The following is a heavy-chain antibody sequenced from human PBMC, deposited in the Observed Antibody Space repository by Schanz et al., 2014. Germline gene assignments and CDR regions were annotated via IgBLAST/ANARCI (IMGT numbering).Heavy chain of an antibody. CDR2: INTNTGNP. CDR1: GGTFSNYT. J-gene: IGHJ4*02. CDR3: TTETIAMAGTFSI. V-gene: IGHV7-4-1*02. Sequence: QVQLVQSGAEVKKPGSSVKVSCKASGGTFSNYTVTWVRQAPGQGLEWMGWINTNTGNPTYAQGFTGRFVFSLDTSVSTAYLQISSLKAEDTAAYYCTTETIAMAGTFSIWGQGTLVTVSS. D-gene: IGHD6-19*01.